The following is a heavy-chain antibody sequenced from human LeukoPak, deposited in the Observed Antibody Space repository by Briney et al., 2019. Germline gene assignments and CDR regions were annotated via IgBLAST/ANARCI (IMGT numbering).Heavy chain of an antibody. CDR1: GFTFSSYA. CDR2: ISYDGSNI. CDR3: ARDRAAAPWGYLDY. D-gene: IGHD6-13*01. V-gene: IGHV3-30-3*01. Sequence: GRSLRLSCAASGFTFSSYAMSWVRQAPGKGLEWVALISYDGSNIQYADSVKGRFTISRDNSKNTLYLQMNTLRTEDTALYYCARDRAAAPWGYLDYWGQGTLVTVSS. J-gene: IGHJ4*02.